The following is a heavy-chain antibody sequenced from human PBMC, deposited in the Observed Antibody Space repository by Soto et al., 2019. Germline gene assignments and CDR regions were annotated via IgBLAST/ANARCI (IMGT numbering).Heavy chain of an antibody. D-gene: IGHD3-22*01. V-gene: IGHV4-39*01. CDR1: GGSISSCSYY. J-gene: IGHJ4*02. CDR2: TYSLGKT. Sequence: QMQLQESGPGLVKPSETLSLTCTVSGGSISSCSYYWGWIRQPPGQGLEWLGTTYSLGKTYYNPSRKSQVTITVDKSKSQLFLKLSSVTAPDTAVYYCATQIYDMSGYYYAYWGQGTLVTVSS. CDR3: ATQIYDMSGYYYAY.